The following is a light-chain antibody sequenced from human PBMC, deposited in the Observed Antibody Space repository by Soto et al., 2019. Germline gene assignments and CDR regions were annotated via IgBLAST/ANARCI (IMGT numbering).Light chain of an antibody. J-gene: IGLJ2*01. CDR1: VLAKKY. CDR2: KDS. Sequence: SYELTQPSSVSVSPGQTARITCSGDVLAKKYARWFQQKPGQAPVLVIYKDSERPSGIPERFSGSSSGTTVTLTISGAQVEDEADYYCYSAADNIVVFGGRTKLTVL. CDR3: YSAADNIVV. V-gene: IGLV3-27*01.